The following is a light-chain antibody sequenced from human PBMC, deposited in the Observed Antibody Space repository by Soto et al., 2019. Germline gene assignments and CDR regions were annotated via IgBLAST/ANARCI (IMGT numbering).Light chain of an antibody. CDR3: CSYAGSYSWV. Sequence: QSVLTQPRSLSGSPGQSVTISCAGTRSDVGIYNYVSWYQQHPGKAPKLMIYDVFKRPSGIPDRFSGSKSGNTASLTISGLQAEDEADYYCCSYAGSYSWVFGGGTKVTVL. V-gene: IGLV2-11*01. J-gene: IGLJ3*02. CDR2: DVF. CDR1: RSDVGIYNY.